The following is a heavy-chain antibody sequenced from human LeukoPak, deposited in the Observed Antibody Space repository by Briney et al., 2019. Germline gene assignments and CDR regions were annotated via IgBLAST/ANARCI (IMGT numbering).Heavy chain of an antibody. J-gene: IGHJ6*04. CDR1: GFTFSSYW. CDR3: AELGITMIGGV. CDR2: ISSSGSTI. Sequence: GGSLRLSCAASGFTFSSYWMSWVRQAPGKGLEWVSYISSSGSTIYYADSVKGRFTISRDNAKNSLYLQMNSLRAEDTAVYYCAELGITMIGGVWGKGATVTISS. D-gene: IGHD3-10*02. V-gene: IGHV3-48*04.